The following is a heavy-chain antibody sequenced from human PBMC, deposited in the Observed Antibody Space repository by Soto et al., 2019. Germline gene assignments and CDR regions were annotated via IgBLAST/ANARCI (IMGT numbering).Heavy chain of an antibody. J-gene: IGHJ4*02. Sequence: GGSRISCAASGFTFSSYGMHWVRQAPGKGLEWVAVISYDGSNKYYADSVKGRFTISRDNSKNTLYLQMNSLRAEDTAVYYCAKDGASVSFDYWGQGTLVTVYS. CDR3: AKDGASVSFDY. CDR1: GFTFSSYG. V-gene: IGHV3-30*18. CDR2: ISYDGSNK. D-gene: IGHD3-16*01.